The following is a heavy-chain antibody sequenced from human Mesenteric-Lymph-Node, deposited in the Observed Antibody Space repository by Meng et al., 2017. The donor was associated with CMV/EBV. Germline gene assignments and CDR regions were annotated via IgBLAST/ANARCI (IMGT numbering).Heavy chain of an antibody. D-gene: IGHD4-17*01. CDR1: GFTFSSYS. V-gene: IGHV3-48*04. CDR2: ISSSGSTV. Sequence: GGSLRLSCAASGFTFSSYSMNWVRQAPGKGLEWVSYISSSGSTVYDADSVKGRFTISRDNAKNSLSLQMNSLGAEDTAVYYCARDVGDYNYYYFYSMDVWGQGTTVTVSS. J-gene: IGHJ6*02. CDR3: ARDVGDYNYYYFYSMDV.